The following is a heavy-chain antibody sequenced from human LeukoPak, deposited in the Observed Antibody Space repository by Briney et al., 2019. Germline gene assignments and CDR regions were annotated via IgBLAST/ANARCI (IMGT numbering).Heavy chain of an antibody. Sequence: SETLSLTCTVSGGSISSSSYYWGWIRQPPGKGLEWIGSIYYSGSTYYNPSLKSRVTMSVDTSKNQFSLKLNSVTAVDTAVYYCARRGTVWGAFDIWGQGTMITVSS. CDR2: IYYSGST. CDR3: ARRGTVWGAFDI. V-gene: IGHV4-39*07. D-gene: IGHD3-16*01. J-gene: IGHJ3*02. CDR1: GGSISSSSYY.